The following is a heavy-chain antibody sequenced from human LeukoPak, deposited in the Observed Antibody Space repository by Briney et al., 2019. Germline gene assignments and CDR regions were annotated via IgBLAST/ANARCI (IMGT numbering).Heavy chain of an antibody. CDR3: AKDRCSNGVGCYYYYMDV. Sequence: PGGSLRLSCAASGFTFSTYNMNWVRQAPGKGLEWVSSINSTSSYIYYADSVKGRFTISRDNAKNSLYLQMNSLRAEDTAVYYCAKDRCSNGVGCYYYYMDVWGKGTTVTISS. V-gene: IGHV3-21*01. CDR1: GFTFSTYN. D-gene: IGHD2-8*01. J-gene: IGHJ6*03. CDR2: INSTSSYI.